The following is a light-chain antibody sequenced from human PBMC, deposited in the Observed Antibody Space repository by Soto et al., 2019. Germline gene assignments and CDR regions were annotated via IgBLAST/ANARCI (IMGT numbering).Light chain of an antibody. CDR1: SSDVGGYNS. V-gene: IGLV2-8*01. J-gene: IGLJ1*01. CDR2: EVS. CDR3: SSYAASSDYV. Sequence: QSALTQPASASGSPGQSVAISCTGTSSDVGGYNSVSWYQQHPGKAPKLMIYEVSKRPSGVPDRFSGSKSGNTASLTVSGLQAEDEADYYCSSYAASSDYVFGTGTKVTVL.